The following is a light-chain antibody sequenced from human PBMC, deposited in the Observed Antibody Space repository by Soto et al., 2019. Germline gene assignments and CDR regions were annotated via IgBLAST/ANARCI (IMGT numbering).Light chain of an antibody. CDR3: QHYKNWPRM. CDR2: GAS. Sequence: EIVLTQSPGTLSLSPGERATLSCRASQSVRSSYLAWYQQKPGQAPRLLIYGASTRATGISARFSGSGSGTEFTLTISSLQSEDFAVYYCQHYKNWPRMFGQGTKVDIK. V-gene: IGKV3-15*01. CDR1: QSVRSSY. J-gene: IGKJ1*01.